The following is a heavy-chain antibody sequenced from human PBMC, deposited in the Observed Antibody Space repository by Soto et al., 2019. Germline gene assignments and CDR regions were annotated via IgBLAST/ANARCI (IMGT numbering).Heavy chain of an antibody. V-gene: IGHV3-9*01. Sequence: EVQLLESGGCVVQPGGSLRLSCIASGFIFDDYAIHWVRQVPGKGLEWVSGIDWNRATTGYADSVKGRFTLSRDNARNSVLLQMNSLRPEDTALYYCVKDVGSRHYDFTNFDSWGQGTLVTVSS. CDR2: IDWNRATT. CDR1: GFIFDDYA. CDR3: VKDVGSRHYDFTNFDS. D-gene: IGHD3-3*01. J-gene: IGHJ4*02.